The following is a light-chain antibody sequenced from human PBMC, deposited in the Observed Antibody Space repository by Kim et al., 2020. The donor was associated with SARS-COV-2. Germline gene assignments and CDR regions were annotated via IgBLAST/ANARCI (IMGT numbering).Light chain of an antibody. CDR2: DVS. J-gene: IGLJ3*02. Sequence: GHSITISCTGTSSDVGGYNYVSWYQQHPRKAPKLMLYDVSKRPSGVSNRFSGSKSGNTASLTISGLQAEDEADYYCSSYTSSSTWVFGGGTQLTVL. CDR1: SSDVGGYNY. V-gene: IGLV2-14*03. CDR3: SSYTSSSTWV.